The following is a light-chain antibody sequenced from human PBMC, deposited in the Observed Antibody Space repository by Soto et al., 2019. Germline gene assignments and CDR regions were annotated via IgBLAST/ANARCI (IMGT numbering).Light chain of an antibody. CDR2: DAS. CDR1: QSVDSS. Sequence: EIVLTQSPATLSLSTGQIATLSCRARQSVDSSLAWYQQKPGQAPRLLIYDASNRATGSPARFSGSASGTDFTLTISSLEPEDFAVYYCQQRSNWGVTFGPGTKVDVK. V-gene: IGKV3-11*01. J-gene: IGKJ3*01. CDR3: QQRSNWGVT.